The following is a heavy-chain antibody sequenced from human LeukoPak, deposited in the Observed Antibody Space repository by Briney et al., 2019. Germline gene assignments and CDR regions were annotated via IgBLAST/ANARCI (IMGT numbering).Heavy chain of an antibody. CDR1: GFTFSSYA. CDR2: ISYDGSNK. V-gene: IGHV3-30-3*01. D-gene: IGHD1-1*01. J-gene: IGHJ4*02. CDR3: ARRGTGGDFDY. Sequence: GRSLRLSCAASGFTFSSYAMHWVRQAPGKGLEWVAVISYDGSNKYYADSVKGRFTISRDNSKNTLYLQMNSLRAEDTAVYYCARRGTGGDFDYWGQGTLVTVSS.